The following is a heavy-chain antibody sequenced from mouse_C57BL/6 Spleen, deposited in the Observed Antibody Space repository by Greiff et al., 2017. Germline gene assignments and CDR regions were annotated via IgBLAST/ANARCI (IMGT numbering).Heavy chain of an antibody. CDR1: GYAFSSYW. CDR2: IYPGDGDT. J-gene: IGHJ4*01. D-gene: IGHD5-1*01. CDR3: ARFGGTSYYYASFS. Sequence: VQLMEPGAELVKPGASVKLSCKASGYAFSSYWMNWVKQRPGQGLEWIGQIYPGDGDTNYNGKFKGKATLTADKSSSTAYMQLSSLTCAVSSVYFCARFGGTSYYYASFSCGQGTSVTVSS. V-gene: IGHV1-80*01.